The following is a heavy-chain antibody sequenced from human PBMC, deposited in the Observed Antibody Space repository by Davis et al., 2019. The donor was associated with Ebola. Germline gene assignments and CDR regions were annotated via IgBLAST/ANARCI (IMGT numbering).Heavy chain of an antibody. CDR3: AKDSTRLVIIPFDY. J-gene: IGHJ4*02. D-gene: IGHD3-9*01. CDR1: GFTFSSYG. V-gene: IGHV3-33*06. Sequence: PGGSLRLSFAASGFTFSSYGMHWVRQAPGKGLEWVAVIWYDGSNKYYADSVKGRFTISRDNSKNTLYLQMNSLRAEDTAVYYCAKDSTRLVIIPFDYWGQGTLVTVSS. CDR2: IWYDGSNK.